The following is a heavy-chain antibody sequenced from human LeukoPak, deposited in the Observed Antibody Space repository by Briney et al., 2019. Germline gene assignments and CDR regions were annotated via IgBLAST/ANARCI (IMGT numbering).Heavy chain of an antibody. CDR2: ISAYNGNT. V-gene: IGHV1-18*01. CDR3: ARDRVGQWPPRYYYYYGMDV. J-gene: IGHJ6*02. CDR1: GYTFTSYG. D-gene: IGHD6-19*01. Sequence: ASVKVSCTASGYTFTSYGISWVRQAPGQGLEWMGWISAYNGNTNYAQKLQGRVTMTTDTSTSTAYMELRSLRSDDTAVYYCARDRVGQWPPRYYYYYGMDVWGQGTTVTVSS.